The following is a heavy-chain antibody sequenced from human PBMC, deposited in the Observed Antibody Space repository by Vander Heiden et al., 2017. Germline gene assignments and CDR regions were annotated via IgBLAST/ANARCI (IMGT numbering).Heavy chain of an antibody. J-gene: IGHJ4*02. V-gene: IGHV4-59*01. CDR1: GGSISSYY. CDR3: ASSEYYYGSGGPFY. D-gene: IGHD3-10*01. Sequence: QVQLQESGPGLVKPSETLSLTCTVSGGSISSYYWSWLRQHPGKGLEWIGYIYYSGSTNYNPSLKSRVTISVDTSKNQFSLKLSSVTAADTAVYYCASSEYYYGSGGPFYWGQGTLVTVSS. CDR2: IYYSGST.